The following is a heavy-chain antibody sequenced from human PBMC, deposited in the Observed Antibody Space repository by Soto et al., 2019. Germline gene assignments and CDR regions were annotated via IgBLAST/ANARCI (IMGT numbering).Heavy chain of an antibody. V-gene: IGHV4-39*01. D-gene: IGHD4-17*01. CDR1: GGSISSSSYY. CDR2: IYYSGST. CDR3: ALTDYGGTGDY. Sequence: PSETLSLTCTVSGGSISSSSYYWGWIRQPPGKGLEWIGSIYYSGSTYYNPSLKSRVTISVDTSKNQFSLKLSSVTAADTAVYYCALTDYGGTGDYWGQGTLVTVSS. J-gene: IGHJ4*02.